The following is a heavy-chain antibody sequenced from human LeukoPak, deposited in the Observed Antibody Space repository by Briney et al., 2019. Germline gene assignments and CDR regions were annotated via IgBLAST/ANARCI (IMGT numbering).Heavy chain of an antibody. V-gene: IGHV1-2*04. CDR3: ARVSRGFGELLGYGMDV. J-gene: IGHJ6*02. CDR1: GYTFTGYY. CDR2: INPNSGGT. Sequence: ASVKVSCKASGYTFTGYYMHWARQAPGQGLEWMGWINPNSGGTNYAQKFQGWVTMTRDTSISTAYMELSRLRSDDTAVYYCARVSRGFGELLGYGMDVWGQGTTVTVSS. D-gene: IGHD3-10*01.